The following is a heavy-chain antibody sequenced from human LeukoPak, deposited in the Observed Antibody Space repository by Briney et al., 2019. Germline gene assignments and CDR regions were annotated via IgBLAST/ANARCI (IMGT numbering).Heavy chain of an antibody. J-gene: IGHJ3*02. D-gene: IGHD3-3*01. V-gene: IGHV1-2*04. CDR3: AKAHRDGDFWSGPPFDI. Sequence: ASVKVSCKASGYTFTGYYMHWVRQAPGQGLEWMGWINPNSGGTNYAQKFQGWVTMTRDTSISTAYMELSRLRSDDTAVYYCAKAHRDGDFWSGPPFDIWGQGTMVTVSS. CDR1: GYTFTGYY. CDR2: INPNSGGT.